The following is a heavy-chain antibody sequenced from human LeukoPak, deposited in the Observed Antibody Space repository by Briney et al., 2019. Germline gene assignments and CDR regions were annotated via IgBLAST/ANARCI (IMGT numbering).Heavy chain of an antibody. D-gene: IGHD5-18*01. J-gene: IGHJ4*02. CDR3: ARGSGYRSGPLDS. V-gene: IGHV4-31*11. CDR2: LYYSGAT. CDR1: GGSISTNNWW. Sequence: SETLSLTCAVSGGSISTNNWWCSWVRQHPGKGLEWVGYLYYSGATYYTPSLRSRVTISVDTTMNRFSLKLNSVTAADTAVYFCARGSGYRSGPLDSWGQGTLVIVSS.